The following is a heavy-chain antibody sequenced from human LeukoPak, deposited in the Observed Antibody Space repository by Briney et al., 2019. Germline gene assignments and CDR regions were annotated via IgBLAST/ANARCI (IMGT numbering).Heavy chain of an antibody. V-gene: IGHV1-8*03. D-gene: IGHD1-26*01. CDR1: RYTFTSSD. CDR2: MNPNSGNT. J-gene: IGHJ5*02. CDR3: ARGYSGSYSYWFDP. Sequence: ASLKVSCKDSRYTFTSSDIKWVRQATEQGLEWMAWMNPNSGNTGYARKFQGRLSISRDTSISTAYMELSSVRCDDTPVYYCARGYSGSYSYWFDPWGEGTLRTVSA.